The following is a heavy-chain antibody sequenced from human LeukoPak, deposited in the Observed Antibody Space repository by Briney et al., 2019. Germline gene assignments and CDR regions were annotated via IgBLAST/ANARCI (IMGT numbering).Heavy chain of an antibody. D-gene: IGHD5-18*01. CDR3: ARVGSGNSYGYGDY. V-gene: IGHV3-66*01. Sequence: VGSLRLSGAATGFTVSSNYMSWVRQAPGKGLEWVSVLYSGVGTYYADSVKGRFTISRDNSKNTLYLQMNSLRAEDTAVYYCARVGSGNSYGYGDYWGQGSLVTVSS. CDR1: GFTVSSNY. CDR2: LYSGVGT. J-gene: IGHJ4*02.